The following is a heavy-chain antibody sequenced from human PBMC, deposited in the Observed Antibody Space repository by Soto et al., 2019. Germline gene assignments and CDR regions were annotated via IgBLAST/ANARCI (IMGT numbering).Heavy chain of an antibody. V-gene: IGHV5-51*01. J-gene: IGHJ5*02. CDR3: ARSLYGSGRNAFDP. Sequence: PGESLKISCKGSGYSFTSYWIGWVRQMPGKGLEWMGIIYPGDSDTRYSPSFQGQVTMTTDTSTTTAYMELRSLRSDDTAVYYCARSLYGSGRNAFDPWGQGTLVTVSS. D-gene: IGHD3-10*01. CDR2: IYPGDSDT. CDR1: GYSFTSYW.